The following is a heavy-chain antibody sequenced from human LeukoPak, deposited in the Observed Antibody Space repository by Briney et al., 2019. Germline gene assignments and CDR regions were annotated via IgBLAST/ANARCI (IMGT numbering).Heavy chain of an antibody. CDR3: AREESLYAYFDY. CDR1: GFTFSSYG. V-gene: IGHV3-33*01. D-gene: IGHD3-16*02. Sequence: GRSLRLSCAASGFTFSSYGMHWVRQAPGKGLEWVAVIWYDGSNKYYADSVKGRFTISRDNSKNTLYLQMNSLRAEDTAVYYCAREESLYAYFDYWGQGTLVTVSS. J-gene: IGHJ4*02. CDR2: IWYDGSNK.